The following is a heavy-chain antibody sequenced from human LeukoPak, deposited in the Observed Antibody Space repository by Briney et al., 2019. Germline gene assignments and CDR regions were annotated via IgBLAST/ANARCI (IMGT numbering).Heavy chain of an antibody. CDR1: GGSISSYY. CDR3: AREGYSSGWYRFDP. CDR2: IDYSGST. J-gene: IGHJ5*02. D-gene: IGHD6-19*01. V-gene: IGHV4-59*01. Sequence: SETLSLSCTVSGGSISSYYWSWIRQPPGKGLEWIGYIDYSGSTTYNPSLKSRVTISIDTSKNQFSLKLSSVTAADTAVYYCAREGYSSGWYRFDPWGQGTLVTVSS.